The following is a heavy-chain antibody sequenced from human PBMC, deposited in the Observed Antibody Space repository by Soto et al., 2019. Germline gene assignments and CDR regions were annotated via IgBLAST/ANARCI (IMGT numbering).Heavy chain of an antibody. D-gene: IGHD6-6*01. Sequence: GGSLRLSCAASGFTFSSYWMSWVRQAPGKGLEWVANIKQDGSEKYYVDSVKGRFTISRDNAKNSLYLQMNSLRAEDTAVCYCARTVLEYSSSSYYYYMDVWGKGTTVTVSS. J-gene: IGHJ6*03. CDR2: IKQDGSEK. CDR3: ARTVLEYSSSSYYYYMDV. CDR1: GFTFSSYW. V-gene: IGHV3-7*03.